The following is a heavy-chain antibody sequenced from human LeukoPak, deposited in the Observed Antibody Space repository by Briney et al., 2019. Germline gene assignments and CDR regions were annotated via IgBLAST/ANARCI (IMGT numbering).Heavy chain of an antibody. Sequence: GGSLRLSCAASGFTFDDYDMHWVRQAPGEGLEWVSGLSWNSGSIGYVDSVKGRFTISRDNAKNSLYLQMNSLRAEDTALYYCAKDPRAYYDSSGYYPPTFDYWGQGTLVTVSS. D-gene: IGHD3-22*01. CDR3: AKDPRAYYDSSGYYPPTFDY. CDR1: GFTFDDYD. V-gene: IGHV3-9*01. CDR2: LSWNSGSI. J-gene: IGHJ4*02.